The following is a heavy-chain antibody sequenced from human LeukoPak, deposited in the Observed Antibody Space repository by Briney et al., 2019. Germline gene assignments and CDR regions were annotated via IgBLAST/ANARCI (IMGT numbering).Heavy chain of an antibody. D-gene: IGHD4-17*01. V-gene: IGHV3-48*03. CDR2: ISSSGSTI. Sequence: HPGGSLRLSCAASGFTFSSYEMNWVRQAPGKGLEWVSYISSSGSTIYYADSVKGRFTISRDNAKNSLYLQMNSLRAEDTAVYYCARDSYNGDYVPGYFQHWGQGTLVTVSS. CDR3: ARDSYNGDYVPGYFQH. J-gene: IGHJ1*01. CDR1: GFTFSSYE.